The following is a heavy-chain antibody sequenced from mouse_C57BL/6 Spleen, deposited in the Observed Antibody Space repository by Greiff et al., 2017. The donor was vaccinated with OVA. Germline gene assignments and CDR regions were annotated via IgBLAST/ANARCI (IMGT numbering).Heavy chain of an antibody. CDR3: ARSGTTVVAPDWYFDV. V-gene: IGHV14-2*01. D-gene: IGHD1-1*01. CDR2: IDPEDGET. J-gene: IGHJ1*03. CDR1: GFNIKDYY. Sequence: EVKVEESGAELVKPGASVKLSCTASGFNIKDYYMHWVKQRTEQGLEWIGRIDPEDGETKYAPKFQGKVTITADTSSNTAYLQLSSLTSEDTAVYYCARSGTTVVAPDWYFDVWGTGTTVTVSS.